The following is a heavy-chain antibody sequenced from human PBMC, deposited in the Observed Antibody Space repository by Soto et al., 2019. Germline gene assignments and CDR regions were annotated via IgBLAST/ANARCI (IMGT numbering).Heavy chain of an antibody. J-gene: IGHJ4*02. CDR2: ISYGGSDK. CDR1: GFTFSSYA. CDR3: AKTLGELSPESYDY. Sequence: QVQLVESGGGVVQPGRSLRLSCAASGFTFSSYATHWVRQAPGKGLEWVAVISYGGSDKYYADSVKGRITISRDNSKNTLTLQMNSVRPDDTAVYYCAKTLGELSPESYDYWGQVTLITVSS. V-gene: IGHV3-30*18. D-gene: IGHD3-16*02.